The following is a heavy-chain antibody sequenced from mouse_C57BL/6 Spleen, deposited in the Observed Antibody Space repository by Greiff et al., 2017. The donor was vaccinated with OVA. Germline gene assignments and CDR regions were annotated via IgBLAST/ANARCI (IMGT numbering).Heavy chain of an antibody. CDR3: ARRRYGNYGFYAMDY. Sequence: VQLKQSGPELVKPGASVKISCKASGYTFTDYYMNWVKQSHGKSLEWIGDINPNNGGTSYNQKFKGKATLTVDKSSSTAYMELRSLTSEDSAVYYCARRRYGNYGFYAMDYWGQGTSVTVSS. CDR2: INPNNGGT. J-gene: IGHJ4*01. D-gene: IGHD2-10*02. V-gene: IGHV1-26*01. CDR1: GYTFTDYY.